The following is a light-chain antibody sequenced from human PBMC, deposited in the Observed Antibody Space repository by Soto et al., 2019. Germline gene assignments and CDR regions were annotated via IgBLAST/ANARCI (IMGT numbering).Light chain of an antibody. CDR1: QGISSW. J-gene: IGKJ5*01. CDR3: QQANSFPIT. Sequence: DLQMTQSPSSVSASVGDRVTITCRASQGISSWLAWYQQKPGKATKLLIYDASSLQSGVPSRFSSRGSETEFTLTSSSLQTEDFATYYCQQANSFPITFGQGTRLEIK. V-gene: IGKV1-12*01. CDR2: DAS.